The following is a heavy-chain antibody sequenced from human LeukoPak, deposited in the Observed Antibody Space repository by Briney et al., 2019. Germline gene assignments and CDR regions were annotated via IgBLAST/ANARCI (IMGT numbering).Heavy chain of an antibody. D-gene: IGHD2-21*01. CDR3: ARLQGDSTAIFDY. CDR1: GGSISSYY. J-gene: IGHJ4*02. Sequence: SETLSLTCTVSGGSISSYYWSWIRQPPGKGLEWIGYIYTSGSTNYNPSLKSRVTISVDTSKNQFSLKLTSVIAADTAVYYCARLQGDSTAIFDYWGQGILVSVSS. CDR2: IYTSGST. V-gene: IGHV4-4*09.